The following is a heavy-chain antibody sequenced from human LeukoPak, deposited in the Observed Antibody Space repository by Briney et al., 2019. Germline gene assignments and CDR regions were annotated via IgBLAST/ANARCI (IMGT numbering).Heavy chain of an antibody. CDR2: ISSSSSYT. J-gene: IGHJ3*02. V-gene: IGHV3-21*05. Sequence: PGGSLRLSCAASGFTFSSYEMNWVRQAPGKGLEWVSYISSSSSYTDYTDSVKGRFTISRDNAKNSLYLQMNSLRTEDTAVYYCTRGKDSDIWGQGTMVTVSS. CDR1: GFTFSSYE. D-gene: IGHD3/OR15-3a*01. CDR3: TRGKDSDI.